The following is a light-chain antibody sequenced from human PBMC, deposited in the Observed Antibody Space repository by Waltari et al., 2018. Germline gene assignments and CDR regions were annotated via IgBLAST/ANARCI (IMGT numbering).Light chain of an antibody. CDR2: WAS. CDR3: QQYYSAPLT. CDR1: PSVLGTSNNTNY. J-gene: IGKJ4*01. V-gene: IGKV4-1*01. Sequence: DIVMTQSPDSLAVSLGERATINCKSGPSVLGTSNNTNYLTCYQQKPGQPPKLLISWASTRESGVPDRFSGSVSGTEFTLTISSLQAEDVAVYYCQQYYSAPLTFGGGTKVEIK.